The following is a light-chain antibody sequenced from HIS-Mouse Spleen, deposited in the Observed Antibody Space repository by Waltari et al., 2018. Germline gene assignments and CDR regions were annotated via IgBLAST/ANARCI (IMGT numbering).Light chain of an antibody. V-gene: IGKV1-9*01. CDR2: AAS. CDR1: QGISSY. J-gene: IGKJ1*01. Sequence: DIQLTQSPSFLSASVGHRVTITCRASQGISSYLAWYQQKPGKAPKLLIYAASPLQSGVPSRFSGSGSGTEFTLTISSLQPSDFSTYYYHPLPSYPPTFGQGTKVEI. CDR3: HPLPSYPPT.